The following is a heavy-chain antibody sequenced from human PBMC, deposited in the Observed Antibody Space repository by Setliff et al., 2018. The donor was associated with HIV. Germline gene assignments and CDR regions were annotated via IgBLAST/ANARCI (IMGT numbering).Heavy chain of an antibody. J-gene: IGHJ4*02. Sequence: GGSLRLSCAVSGFTFSSHWMVWVRQAPGKGLEWVANINQDGSEKNYVDSVKGRFTISRDNAKNSLFLQMNSLRAEDTAVYYCARGDRTAMPYGNSWGQGTLVTVSS. CDR3: ARGDRTAMPYGNS. CDR1: GFTFSSHW. CDR2: INQDGSEK. D-gene: IGHD5-18*01. V-gene: IGHV3-7*01.